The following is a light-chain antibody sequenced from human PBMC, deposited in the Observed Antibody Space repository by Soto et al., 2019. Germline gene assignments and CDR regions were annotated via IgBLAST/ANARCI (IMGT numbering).Light chain of an antibody. CDR3: QQDNNWPLT. V-gene: IGKV3-15*01. CDR2: GAS. Sequence: EIVMKQSPATLSVSPGERATLSCRASQSVSSNLAWYQQKPGQAPRLLIYGASSRATGIPVRFSGSGSGTEFTLTISSLQSEDFAVYYCQQDNNWPLTFGQGTRLEIK. J-gene: IGKJ5*01. CDR1: QSVSSN.